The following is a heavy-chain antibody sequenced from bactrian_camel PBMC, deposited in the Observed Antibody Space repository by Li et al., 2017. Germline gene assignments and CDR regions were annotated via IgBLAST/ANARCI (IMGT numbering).Heavy chain of an antibody. D-gene: IGHD2*01. Sequence: QLVESGGGSVQAGRSLTLSCLASGFTYAKNLMGWFRQAPGKEREGVAIIYTNGGGPTYYADSVKGRFTISKDNAKNTLYLQMNSLKPEDTAMYYCAANFGPYCSGPYLARRANFLGQGSQVTVS. CDR2: IYTNGGGPT. CDR1: GFTYAKNL. V-gene: IGHV3S28*01. J-gene: IGHJ4*01.